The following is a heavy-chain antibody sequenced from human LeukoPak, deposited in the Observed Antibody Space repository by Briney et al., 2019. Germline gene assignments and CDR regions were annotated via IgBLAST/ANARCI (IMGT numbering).Heavy chain of an antibody. CDR2: ISGSGGST. CDR1: GFTFSTYW. J-gene: IGHJ5*02. CDR3: TTREGSPLWFGELLFPSYNWFDP. Sequence: GGSLRLSCATSGFTFSTYWMSWVRQAPGKGLEWVSAISGSGGSTYYADSVKGRFTISRDNSKNTLYLQMNSLKTEDTAVYYCTTREGSPLWFGELLFPSYNWFDPWGQGTLVTVSS. D-gene: IGHD3-10*01. V-gene: IGHV3-23*01.